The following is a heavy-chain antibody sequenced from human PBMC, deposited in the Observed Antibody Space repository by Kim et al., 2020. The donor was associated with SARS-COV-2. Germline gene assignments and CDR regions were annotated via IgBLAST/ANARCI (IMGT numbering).Heavy chain of an antibody. D-gene: IGHD1-26*01. Sequence: APKCQGRVTITADKSTSTAYMELSSLRSEDTAVYYCARVVGATTSEFFDYWGQGTLVTVSS. CDR3: ARVVGATTSEFFDY. V-gene: IGHV1-69*04. J-gene: IGHJ4*02.